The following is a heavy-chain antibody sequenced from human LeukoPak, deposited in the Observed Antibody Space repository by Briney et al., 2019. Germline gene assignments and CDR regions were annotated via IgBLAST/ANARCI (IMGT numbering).Heavy chain of an antibody. J-gene: IGHJ5*02. Sequence: ASVKVSCKASGGTFSSYAISWVRQAPGQGLEWMGIINPSGGSTSYAQKFQGRVTMTRDTSTSTVYMELSSLRSEDTAVYYCARVFGGSVNEPPQPWFDPWGQGTLVTVSS. CDR2: INPSGGST. D-gene: IGHD3-3*01. CDR3: ARVFGGSVNEPPQPWFDP. CDR1: GGTFSSYA. V-gene: IGHV1-46*01.